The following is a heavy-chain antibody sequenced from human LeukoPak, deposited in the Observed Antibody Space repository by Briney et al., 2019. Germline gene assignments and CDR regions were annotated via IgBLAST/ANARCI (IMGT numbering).Heavy chain of an antibody. Sequence: SETLSLTCTVSGGSISGSSYYWGWIRQPPGKGLEWIGYIYYSGSTNYNPSLKSRVTISVDTSKNQFSLKLSSVTAADTAVYYCARMGGQWLVNYYFDYWGQGTLVTVSS. CDR1: GGSISGSSYY. V-gene: IGHV4-61*05. CDR3: ARMGGQWLVNYYFDY. J-gene: IGHJ4*02. CDR2: IYYSGST. D-gene: IGHD6-19*01.